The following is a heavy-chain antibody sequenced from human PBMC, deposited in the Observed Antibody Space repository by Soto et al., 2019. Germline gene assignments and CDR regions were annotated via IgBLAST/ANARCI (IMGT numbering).Heavy chain of an antibody. CDR3: ARGVLH. J-gene: IGHJ4*02. CDR1: GGTISRGGYY. CDR2: IYYSGST. D-gene: IGHD3-16*01. Sequence: QVQLQESGPGLVKASQTRSLTCTVAGGTISRGGYYWIWIRQHPGKGLEWIGSIYYSGSTYYKPSLKSRVTISVDTSKNQFSLKLSSVTAADTAVYYCARGVLHWGQGTLVTVSS. V-gene: IGHV4-31*03.